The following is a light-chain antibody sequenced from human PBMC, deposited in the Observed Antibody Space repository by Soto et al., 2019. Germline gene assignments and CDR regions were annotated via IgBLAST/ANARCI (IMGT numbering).Light chain of an antibody. J-gene: IGLJ7*01. Sequence: QSVLTQPPSASGSPGQSVTLSCTGTSSDVGGYNYVSWYQQHPGKAPKLMIYEVSKRPSGVPDRFSGSKSGNTASLTVSGLQAEDEADYYCSSSAGSNNLVFGGGTQLTVL. CDR2: EVS. CDR1: SSDVGGYNY. CDR3: SSSAGSNNLV. V-gene: IGLV2-8*01.